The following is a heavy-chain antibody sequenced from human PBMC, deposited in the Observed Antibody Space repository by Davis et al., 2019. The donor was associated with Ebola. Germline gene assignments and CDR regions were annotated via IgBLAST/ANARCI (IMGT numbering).Heavy chain of an antibody. CDR3: AREVGDIVVVPAATPHYYYYGMDV. J-gene: IGHJ6*02. CDR1: GGSISSSSYY. D-gene: IGHD2-2*01. CDR2: IYYSGST. V-gene: IGHV4-39*02. Sequence: SETLSLTCTVSGGSISSSSYYWGWIRQPPGKGLEWIGSIYYSGSTYYNPSLKSRVTISVDTSKNQFSLKLSSVTAADTAVYYCAREVGDIVVVPAATPHYYYYGMDVWGQGTTVTVSS.